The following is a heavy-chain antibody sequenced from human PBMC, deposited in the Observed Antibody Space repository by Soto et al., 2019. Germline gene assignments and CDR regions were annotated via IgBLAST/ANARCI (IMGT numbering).Heavy chain of an antibody. Sequence: GVSLRLSCAASVFTFSSYAMTWVRKAPGKGLEWVSTITGSGVSTYYADSLEGRFTMSRDNSKNKLFGQMNSLRAEDTAIFDGANCGSNCNRSPNGFDPWGQGNPVTFS. D-gene: IGHD2-21*01. CDR2: ITGSGVST. CDR3: ANCGSNCNRSPNGFDP. CDR1: VFTFSSYA. V-gene: IGHV3-23*01. J-gene: IGHJ5*02.